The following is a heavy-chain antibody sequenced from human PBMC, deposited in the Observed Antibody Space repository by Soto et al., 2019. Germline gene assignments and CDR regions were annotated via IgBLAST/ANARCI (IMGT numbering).Heavy chain of an antibody. CDR3: AKDRNYPGDMFQE. V-gene: IGHV3-23*01. Sequence: GGSLRLSCAASGFPFNNYAISWVRQAACKGLEWVSAISANGQGIYYADSVKGRFIISRDSSKKTVFLQVDSLTAQDTAVYYCAKDRNYPGDMFQEWGEATLV. D-gene: IGHD1-7*01. J-gene: IGHJ4*01. CDR2: ISANGQGI. CDR1: GFPFNNYA.